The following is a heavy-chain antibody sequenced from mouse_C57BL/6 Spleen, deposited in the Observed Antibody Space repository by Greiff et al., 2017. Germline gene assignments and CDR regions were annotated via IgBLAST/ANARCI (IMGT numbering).Heavy chain of an antibody. Sequence: QVTLKECGPGILQSSQTLSLTCSFSGFSLSTSGMGVSWIRQPSGKGLEWLAHIYWDDDKRYNPSLKSRLTISKDTSRNQVFLKITSVDTADTATYYCARSSTMVTTNFDYWGQGTTLTVSS. D-gene: IGHD2-2*01. CDR1: GFSLSTSGMG. J-gene: IGHJ2*01. CDR3: ARSSTMVTTNFDY. CDR2: IYWDDDK. V-gene: IGHV8-12*01.